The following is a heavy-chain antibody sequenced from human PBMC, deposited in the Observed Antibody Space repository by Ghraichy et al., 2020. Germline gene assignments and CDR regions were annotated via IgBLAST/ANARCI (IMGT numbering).Heavy chain of an antibody. D-gene: IGHD2-2*03. V-gene: IGHV4-4*07. J-gene: IGHJ6*02. CDR1: DDSISSYY. Sequence: SETLSLTCTVSDDSISSYYWSWVRQPAGRGLEWIGRVYNSGSTFYTPSLKSRVTMSVDPSKNQVSLKLKSVTAADTAVYYCARDGYCSSTSCYAAYYYGLEVWGQGTTVTVSS. CDR2: VYNSGST. CDR3: ARDGYCSSTSCYAAYYYGLEV.